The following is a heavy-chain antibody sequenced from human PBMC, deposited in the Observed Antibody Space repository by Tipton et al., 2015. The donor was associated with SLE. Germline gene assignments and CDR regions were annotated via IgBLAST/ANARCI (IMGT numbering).Heavy chain of an antibody. CDR1: GFTFSSYW. Sequence: GSLRLSCAASGFTFSSYWMHWVRQAPGKGLVWVSRINSDGSSTSYADSVKGRFTISRDNAKNTLYLQMNSLRAEDTAVYYCAKDRVEGGVVVVAAWGGQGTLVTVAS. V-gene: IGHV3-74*01. CDR2: INSDGSST. J-gene: IGHJ4*02. D-gene: IGHD2-15*01. CDR3: AKDRVEGGVVVVAAW.